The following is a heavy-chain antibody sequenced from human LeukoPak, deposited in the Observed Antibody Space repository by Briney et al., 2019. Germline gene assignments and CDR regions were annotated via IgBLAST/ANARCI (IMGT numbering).Heavy chain of an antibody. Sequence: QPGRSLRLSCAASGFTFSSYGMHRVRQAPGKGLEWVAVIWYDGSNKYYADSVKGRFTISRDNSKNTLYLQMNSLRAEDTAVYYCAKVGDGYNNYWGQGTLVTVSS. V-gene: IGHV3-33*06. CDR3: AKVGDGYNNY. CDR2: IWYDGSNK. CDR1: GFTFSSYG. D-gene: IGHD5-24*01. J-gene: IGHJ4*02.